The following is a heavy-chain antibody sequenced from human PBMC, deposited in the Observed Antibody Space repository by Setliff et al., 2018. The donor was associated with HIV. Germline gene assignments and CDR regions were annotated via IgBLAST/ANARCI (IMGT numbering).Heavy chain of an antibody. CDR3: ARYHYGVDWFDP. J-gene: IGHJ5*02. Sequence: SETLSLTCTVSGDSISRGGYYWQWIRQHPGGGLDWIGYISYSGGTYYNPSLKSRVHISIDTSKSEFSLKVNSVTAADTAVYFCARYHYGVDWFDPWGRGTLVTVSS. V-gene: IGHV4-31*03. CDR1: GDSISRGGYY. D-gene: IGHD3-10*01. CDR2: ISYSGGT.